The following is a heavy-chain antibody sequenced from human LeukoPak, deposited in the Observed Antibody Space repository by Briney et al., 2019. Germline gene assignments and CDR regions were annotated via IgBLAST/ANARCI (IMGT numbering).Heavy chain of an antibody. Sequence: SETLSLTCTVSGGSISSSSYYWGWIRQPPGKGLEWIGSIYYSGSTYYNPSLKSRVTISVDTSKNQFSLKLSSVTAADTAVYYCASGPPGSAYYFPGNWFDPWGQGTLVTVSS. J-gene: IGHJ5*02. CDR2: IYYSGST. V-gene: IGHV4-39*01. D-gene: IGHD3-22*01. CDR3: ASGPPGSAYYFPGNWFDP. CDR1: GGSISSSSYY.